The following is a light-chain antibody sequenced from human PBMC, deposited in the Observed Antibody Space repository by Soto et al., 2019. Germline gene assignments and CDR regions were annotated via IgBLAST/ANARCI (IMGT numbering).Light chain of an antibody. J-gene: IGKJ5*01. Sequence: EIVLTQSPATLSVSPGERATLSCRASQSVGRNLAWYQQKPGQAPRLLIYGASSRATGIPDRFSGSGSGTDFTLTISRLEPEDFAVYYCQQRSNWPITFGQGTRLEIK. V-gene: IGKV3D-20*02. CDR2: GAS. CDR3: QQRSNWPIT. CDR1: QSVGRN.